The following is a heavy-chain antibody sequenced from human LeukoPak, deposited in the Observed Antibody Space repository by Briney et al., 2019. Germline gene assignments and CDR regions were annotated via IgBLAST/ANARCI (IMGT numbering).Heavy chain of an antibody. CDR1: GYTFT. Sequence: ASVKVSCKASGYTFTIHWVRQAPGPGLEWMGIINPSGGSTSYAQKFQGRVTMTRDTSTSTVYMELSSLRSEDTAVYYCARDYYDSSGYYILDYWGQGTLVTVSS. D-gene: IGHD3-22*01. CDR2: INPSGGST. J-gene: IGHJ4*02. V-gene: IGHV1-46*01. CDR3: ARDYYDSSGYYILDY.